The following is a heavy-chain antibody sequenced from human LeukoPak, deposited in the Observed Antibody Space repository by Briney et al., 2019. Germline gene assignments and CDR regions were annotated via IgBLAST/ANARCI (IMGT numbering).Heavy chain of an antibody. CDR3: AKVHDTTISHPPGDY. CDR1: GFTFSTYA. CDR2: ISDSGGTP. V-gene: IGHV3-23*01. D-gene: IGHD2/OR15-2a*01. Sequence: PGGSLRLSCAASGFTFSTYAMSWVGQAPGKGLEWVATISDSGGTPYYADSVRGRFTISRDNSKNTLSLQMNSLRVEDTAVYYCAKVHDTTISHPPGDYWGRGTLVTVSS. J-gene: IGHJ4*02.